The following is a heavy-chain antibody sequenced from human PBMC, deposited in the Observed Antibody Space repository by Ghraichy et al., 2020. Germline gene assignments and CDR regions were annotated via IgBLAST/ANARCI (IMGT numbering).Heavy chain of an antibody. CDR2: INVYNGIT. J-gene: IGHJ4*02. CDR1: GYTFTTYG. CDR3: ARDTLYYFDY. D-gene: IGHD2/OR15-2a*01. V-gene: IGHV1-18*04. Sequence: ASVKVSCKASGYTFTTYGISWVRQAPGQGLEWMGWINVYNGITNYAQKYQGRVTMSTDTSTSTAYMELRSLRSDDTAVFYCARDTLYYFDYWGQGTLVSVSS.